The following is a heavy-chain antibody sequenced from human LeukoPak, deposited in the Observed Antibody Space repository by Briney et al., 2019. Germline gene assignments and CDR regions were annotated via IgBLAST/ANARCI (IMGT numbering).Heavy chain of an antibody. D-gene: IGHD2/OR15-2a*01. V-gene: IGHV3-23*01. J-gene: IGHJ4*02. CDR3: AKRGEVSTYYYFES. CDR1: KVTFMNYA. CDR2: IGSAGGSI. Sequence: PGGSLRLSCTASKVTFMNYAMHWVRQAPGKGLEWLSTIGSAGGSIFYADSVKGRFTISRDNSKSTLFLQMDSLRVEDTALYYCAKRGEVSTYYYFESWGQGALVTVSS.